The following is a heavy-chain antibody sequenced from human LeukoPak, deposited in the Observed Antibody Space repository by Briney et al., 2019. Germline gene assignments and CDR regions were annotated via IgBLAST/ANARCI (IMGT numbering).Heavy chain of an antibody. CDR1: GGSISSYY. CDR2: IYTSGTT. V-gene: IGHV4-4*07. Sequence: SETLSLTCTVSGGSISSYYWSWIRQPAGKGLEWIGRIYTSGTTNYNPSLQSRVTMSVDTSKNQFSLKLSSVTAADTAVYYCARAYSPPQWSPFDYWGQGTLVTVSS. D-gene: IGHD6-13*01. J-gene: IGHJ4*02. CDR3: ARAYSPPQWSPFDY.